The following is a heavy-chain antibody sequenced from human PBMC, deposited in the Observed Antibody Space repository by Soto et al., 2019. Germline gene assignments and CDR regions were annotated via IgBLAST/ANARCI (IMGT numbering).Heavy chain of an antibody. CDR1: GYTFTSYY. CDR2: INPSGGST. D-gene: IGHD2-8*01. J-gene: IGHJ6*02. Sequence: QVQLVQSGAEVKKPGASVKVSCKASGYTFTSYYMHWVRQAPGQGLEWMGIINPSGGSTSYAQKFQGRVTMTRDTSTSTVYMELSSLRSEDTAVYYCARDIRGNGYDYYGMDVWGQGTTVTVSS. V-gene: IGHV1-46*01. CDR3: ARDIRGNGYDYYGMDV.